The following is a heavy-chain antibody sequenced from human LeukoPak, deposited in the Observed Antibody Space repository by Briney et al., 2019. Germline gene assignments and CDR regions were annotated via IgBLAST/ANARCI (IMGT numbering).Heavy chain of an antibody. V-gene: IGHV3-74*03. D-gene: IGHD3-9*01. CDR2: IRTEGTTT. Sequence: GRSLRLSCAASGFTFSTYWMHWVRHAPGKGLGWVSRIRTEGTTTAYADSMKGRFTISRDKDKNTLFLQMNSLSAEDTAVYYCARDLDWILFDYWGQGTLVTVSS. CDR1: GFTFSTYW. J-gene: IGHJ4*02. CDR3: ARDLDWILFDY.